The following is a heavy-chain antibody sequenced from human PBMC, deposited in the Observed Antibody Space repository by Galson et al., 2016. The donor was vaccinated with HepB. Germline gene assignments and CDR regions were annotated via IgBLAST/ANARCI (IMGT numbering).Heavy chain of an antibody. CDR1: GFTFSRYE. CDR2: ISSSGTTI. V-gene: IGHV3-48*03. CDR3: AREPVRLDDLLTGPPKNPDY. Sequence: SLRLSCAASGFTFSRYEMNWVRQAPGKGLEWVSYISSSGTTIYYADSVKGRFTISRDNAKNSLYLQMNSLRAEDTAVYYGAREPVRLDDLLTGPPKNPDYWGQGTLATVSS. D-gene: IGHD3-9*01. J-gene: IGHJ4*02.